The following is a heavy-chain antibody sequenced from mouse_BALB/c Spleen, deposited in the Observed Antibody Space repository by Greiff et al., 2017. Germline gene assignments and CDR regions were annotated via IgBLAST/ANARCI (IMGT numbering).Heavy chain of an antibody. CDR2: IDPENGNT. CDR1: GFNIKDYY. CDR3: ARGYYSDY. Sequence: EVQLQQSGAELVRPGALVKLSCKASGFNIKDYYMHWVKQRPEQGLEWIGWIDPENGNTIYDPKFQGKASITADTSSNTAYLQLSSLTSEDTAVYYCARGYYSDYWGQGTTLTVSS. J-gene: IGHJ2*01. V-gene: IGHV14-1*02.